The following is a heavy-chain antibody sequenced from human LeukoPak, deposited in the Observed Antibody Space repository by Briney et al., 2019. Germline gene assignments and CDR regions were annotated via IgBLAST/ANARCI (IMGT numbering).Heavy chain of an antibody. CDR3: ARGQYQLGNWFDP. D-gene: IGHD2-2*01. V-gene: IGHV4-34*01. CDR2: INHSGST. CDR1: GGSFSGYY. Sequence: SETLSLTCAVYGGSFSGYYWSWIRQPPGKGLEWIGEINHSGSTNYNPSLKSRVTISVHTSKKHFSLNLNSVTAADTAVYYCARGQYQLGNWFDPWGKGTLVTVS. J-gene: IGHJ5*02.